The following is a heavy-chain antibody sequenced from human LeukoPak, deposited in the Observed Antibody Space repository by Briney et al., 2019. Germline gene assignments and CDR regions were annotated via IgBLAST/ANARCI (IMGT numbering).Heavy chain of an antibody. D-gene: IGHD2-2*01. V-gene: IGHV4-34*01. CDR2: INHSGST. CDR1: GGSFSGYY. CDR3: ASPRALYCSSTSCQTANGAFDI. J-gene: IGHJ3*02. Sequence: SETLSLTCAVYGGSFSGYYWSWIRQPPGKGLEWIGEINHSGSTNYNPSLKSRVTISVDTSKNQFSLKLSSVTAADTAVYYCASPRALYCSSTSCQTANGAFDIWGQGTMVTVSS.